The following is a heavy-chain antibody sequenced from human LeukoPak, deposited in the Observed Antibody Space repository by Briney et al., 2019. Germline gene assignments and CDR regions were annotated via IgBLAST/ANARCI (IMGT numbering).Heavy chain of an antibody. V-gene: IGHV1-8*01. D-gene: IGHD6-13*01. Sequence: GASVKVSCKASGYTFTTYDINWVRQATGQGLEWMGWMNPNSGSTGYAQKFQGRVTMTTNTSISTAYMELSSLRSDDTAVYYCARGRGGSVQYSSSWYSSLGAYWGQGTLVTVSS. J-gene: IGHJ4*02. CDR2: MNPNSGST. CDR3: ARGRGGSVQYSSSWYSSLGAY. CDR1: GYTFTTYD.